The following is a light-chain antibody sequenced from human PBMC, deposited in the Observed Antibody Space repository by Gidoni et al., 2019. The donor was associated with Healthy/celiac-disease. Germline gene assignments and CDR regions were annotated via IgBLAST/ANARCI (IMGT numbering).Light chain of an antibody. J-gene: IGKJ1*01. CDR2: DAS. V-gene: IGKV1-39*01. Sequence: DLQLTPSPSSLSASVGDRVTITCRAGQSISSYLNWYQQKPGKAPKLLIYDASSLQSGVPSRFSGSGSGTDFTLTISSLQPEDFATYYCQQSYSTPWTFGQGTKVEIK. CDR3: QQSYSTPWT. CDR1: QSISSY.